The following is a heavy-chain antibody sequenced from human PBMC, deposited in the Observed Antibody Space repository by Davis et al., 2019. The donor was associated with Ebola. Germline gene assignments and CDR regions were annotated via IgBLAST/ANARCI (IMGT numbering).Heavy chain of an antibody. CDR1: GYTFTSYY. V-gene: IGHV1-46*01. Sequence: ASVKVSCKASGYTFTSYYMLWVRQAPGQGLEWMGIINPSDGSIRYAQKFQGRVTMTRDTSTSTVYMELSSLRSEDTAVYYCARARSGGRSGYYGRTFDFWGQGTMVTVSS. J-gene: IGHJ3*01. CDR2: INPSDGSI. CDR3: ARARSGGRSGYYGRTFDF. D-gene: IGHD3-3*01.